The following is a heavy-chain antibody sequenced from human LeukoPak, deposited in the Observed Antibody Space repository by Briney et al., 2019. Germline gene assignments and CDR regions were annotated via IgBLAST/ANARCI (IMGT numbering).Heavy chain of an antibody. CDR1: GFTFSSYG. D-gene: IGHD3-22*01. J-gene: IGHJ4*02. CDR2: ISYDGSNK. Sequence: GGSLRLSCAASGFTFSSYGMHWVRQAPGKRLEWVAVISYDGSNKYYADSVKGRFTISRDNSKNTLYLQMNSLRAEDTAVYYCAKDRGGYYDSSGYPFVFDYWGQGTLVTVSS. CDR3: AKDRGGYYDSSGYPFVFDY. V-gene: IGHV3-30*18.